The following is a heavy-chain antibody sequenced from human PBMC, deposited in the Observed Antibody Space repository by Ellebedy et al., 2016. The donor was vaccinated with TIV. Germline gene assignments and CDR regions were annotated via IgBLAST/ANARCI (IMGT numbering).Heavy chain of an antibody. CDR3: AKEEPFIAAAH. CDR1: GGSVSSYY. CDR2: IHLTGNT. D-gene: IGHD6-25*01. J-gene: IGHJ4*02. V-gene: IGHV4-34*10. Sequence: SETLSLTXTVSGGSVSSYYWSWIRQPPGKGLEWIGEIHLTGNTNYNPSLKSRITMSLDQSKNQISLKVRFVTAADTAVYYCAKEEPFIAAAHWGQGTLVAVSS.